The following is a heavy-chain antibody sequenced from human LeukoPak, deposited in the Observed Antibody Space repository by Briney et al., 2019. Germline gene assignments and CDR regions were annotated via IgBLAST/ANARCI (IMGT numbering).Heavy chain of an antibody. D-gene: IGHD6-19*01. CDR1: GFTFSSYG. J-gene: IGHJ4*02. CDR3: AKVGWGIAVGYFDY. CDR2: IWYDGSNK. Sequence: PGGSLRLSCAASGFTFSSYGMHWVRQAPGKGLEWVAVIWYDGSNKYYADSVKGRFTISRDNSKNTLYLQMNSLRAEDTAVYYCAKVGWGIAVGYFDYWGQGTLVTVSS. V-gene: IGHV3-33*06.